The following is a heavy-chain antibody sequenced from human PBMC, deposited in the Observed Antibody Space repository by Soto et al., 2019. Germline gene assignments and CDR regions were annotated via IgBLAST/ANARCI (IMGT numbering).Heavy chain of an antibody. V-gene: IGHV1-24*01. D-gene: IGHD2-15*01. J-gene: IGHJ4*02. CDR3: ATGLSIIYGGNPYFDY. CDR2: FDPEDGET. CDR1: GYTLTELS. Sequence: ASVKVSCKVSGYTLTELSMHWVRQAPGKGLEWMGGFDPEDGETIYAQKFQGRVTMTEDTSTDTAYMELSSLRSEDTAVYYCATGLSIIYGGNPYFDYWGQGTLVTVSS.